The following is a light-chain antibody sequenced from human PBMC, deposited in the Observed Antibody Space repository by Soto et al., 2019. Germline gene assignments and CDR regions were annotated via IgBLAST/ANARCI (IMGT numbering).Light chain of an antibody. CDR2: QVN. CDR1: TSDIGAYNF. J-gene: IGLJ2*01. CDR3: SSFTPSTTLV. Sequence: QSALTQPASVSGSPGQSIAVSCTGTTSDIGAYNFVSWYQHYPGKAPQLIIYQVNNRPSGVSDRFSGSKSGNTASLTISGLQAEDEADYYCSSFTPSTTLVFGGGTQLTVL. V-gene: IGLV2-14*01.